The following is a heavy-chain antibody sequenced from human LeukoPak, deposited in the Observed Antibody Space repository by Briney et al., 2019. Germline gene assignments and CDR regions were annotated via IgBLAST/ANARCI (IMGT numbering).Heavy chain of an antibody. CDR2: ISSSGSTI. D-gene: IGHD3-22*01. V-gene: IGHV3-48*03. Sequence: PGGSLRLSCAASGFTFRSYEMHWVRQAPGKGLEWVSYISSSGSTIYYADSVKGRFTISRDNAKNSLYLQMNSLRAEDTAVYYCARDGTYYYDSSGYGGDYWGQGTLVTVSS. CDR3: ARDGTYYYDSSGYGGDY. CDR1: GFTFRSYE. J-gene: IGHJ4*02.